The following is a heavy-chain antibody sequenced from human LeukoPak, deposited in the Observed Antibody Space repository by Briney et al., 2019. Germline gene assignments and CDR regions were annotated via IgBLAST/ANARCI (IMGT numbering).Heavy chain of an antibody. CDR2: MNPNSGNT. CDR1: GYTFTSYD. CDR3: AYSSTSWEPYFDY. Sequence: ETSVKVSCKASGYTFTSYDINWVRQATGQGLEWMGWMNPNSGNTGYAQKFQGRVTMTRNTSISTAYMELSSLRSEDTAVYYCAYSSTSWEPYFDYWGQGTLVTVSS. V-gene: IGHV1-8*01. J-gene: IGHJ4*02. D-gene: IGHD2-2*01.